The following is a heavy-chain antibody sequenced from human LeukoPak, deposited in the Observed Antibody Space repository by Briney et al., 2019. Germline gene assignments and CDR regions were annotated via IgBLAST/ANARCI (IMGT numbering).Heavy chain of an antibody. J-gene: IGHJ3*02. CDR3: ARARGQQPWLPIDI. V-gene: IGHV3-7*01. CDR2: IKQDGSEK. D-gene: IGHD5-18*01. Sequence: GGSLRLSCAASGFTFSSYWMSWVRQAPGKGLEWVANIKQDGSEKYYVDSVKGRFTISRDNAKNSLYLQMNSLRAEDTAVYYCARARGQQPWLPIDIWGQGTMVTVSS. CDR1: GFTFSSYW.